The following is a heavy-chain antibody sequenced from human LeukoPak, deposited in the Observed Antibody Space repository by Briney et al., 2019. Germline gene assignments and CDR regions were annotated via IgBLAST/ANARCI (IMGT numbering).Heavy chain of an antibody. CDR1: GGTFSSYT. V-gene: IGHV1-69*02. Sequence: SVKVSCKASGGTFSSYTISWLRQAPGQGLEWLGRIIPIVGIANYAQMFKGRVTITADKSTSTAYMELSSLRCEDTAVYYCSTAGYYYDSSGYCFDYWGQGTLVTVSS. D-gene: IGHD3-22*01. CDR2: IIPIVGIA. J-gene: IGHJ4*02. CDR3: STAGYYYDSSGYCFDY.